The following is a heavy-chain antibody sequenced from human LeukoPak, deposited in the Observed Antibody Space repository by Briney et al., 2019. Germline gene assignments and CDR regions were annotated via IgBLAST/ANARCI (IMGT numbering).Heavy chain of an antibody. J-gene: IGHJ4*02. V-gene: IGHV4-34*08. Sequence: PGGSLRLSGAASGLTFSDHYMDWVRQAPGKWLDWIGEINHSGSTNYNPSLKSRFTISVDTSKNQFSLKLSSVTAADTAVYYCATTYCTNGVCYLDYWGQGTLVTVSS. CDR2: INHSGST. CDR1: GLTFSDHY. D-gene: IGHD2-8*01. CDR3: ATTYCTNGVCYLDY.